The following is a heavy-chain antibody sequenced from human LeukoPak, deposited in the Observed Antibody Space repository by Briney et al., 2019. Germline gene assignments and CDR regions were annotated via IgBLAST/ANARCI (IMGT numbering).Heavy chain of an antibody. V-gene: IGHV3-74*01. J-gene: IGHJ4*02. Sequence: GGSLRLSCAAPGFTFSSYWMHWVRQAPGKGLVWVSRLNRDGSSATYADSVKGRFTISRDNAGDTLYLQLNSLTTEDTAVYYCARGHSTANYYVGDYWGQGTLVTVSS. CDR2: LNRDGSSA. D-gene: IGHD4/OR15-4a*01. CDR1: GFTFSSYW. CDR3: ARGHSTANYYVGDY.